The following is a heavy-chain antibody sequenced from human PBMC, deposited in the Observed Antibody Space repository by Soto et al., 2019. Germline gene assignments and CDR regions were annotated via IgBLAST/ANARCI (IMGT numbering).Heavy chain of an antibody. CDR1: GFTFSSYG. Sequence: GGSLRLSCAASGFTFSSYGMHWVRQAPGKGLEWVAVIPYDGSNKYYADSVKGRFTISRDNAKNSLYLKMNSLRAEDTAVYYCARDSSYSSSWTWYYYYYGMDVWGQGTTVTVSS. J-gene: IGHJ6*02. D-gene: IGHD6-13*01. CDR2: IPYDGSNK. CDR3: ARDSSYSSSWTWYYYYYGMDV. V-gene: IGHV3-30*03.